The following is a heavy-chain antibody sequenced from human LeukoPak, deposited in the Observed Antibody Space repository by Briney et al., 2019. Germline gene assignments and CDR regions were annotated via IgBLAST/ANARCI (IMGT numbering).Heavy chain of an antibody. V-gene: IGHV1-18*01. CDR3: ARETDDHYYLDY. D-gene: IGHD1-14*01. CDR1: GYTFTSYG. Sequence: ASVKVSCKASGYTFTSYGISWVRQAPGQGLEWMGWISAYNGNTNYAQSLQGRVTMTTDTSTSTAYMELRSLRSEDTAVYYCARETDDHYYLDYWGQGTLVTVSS. CDR2: ISAYNGNT. J-gene: IGHJ4*02.